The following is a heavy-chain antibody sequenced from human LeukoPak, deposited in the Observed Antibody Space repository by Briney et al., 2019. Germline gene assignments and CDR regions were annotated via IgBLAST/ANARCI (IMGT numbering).Heavy chain of an antibody. V-gene: IGHV3-64*01. CDR1: GFTFSSYA. J-gene: IGHJ4*02. Sequence: GGSLRLSCAASGFTFSSYAMHWVRQAPGKGLEYVSAISSNGGSTYYANSVKGRFTISRDNSKNTLYLQMGSLRAEDMAVYYCARARITMIVVVPLDYWGQGTLVTVSS. CDR2: ISSNGGST. CDR3: ARARITMIVVVPLDY. D-gene: IGHD3-22*01.